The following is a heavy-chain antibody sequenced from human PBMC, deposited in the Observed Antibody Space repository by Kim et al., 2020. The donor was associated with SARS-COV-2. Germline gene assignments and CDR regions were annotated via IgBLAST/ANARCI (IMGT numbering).Heavy chain of an antibody. CDR3: ASGRGTSMLHLSYLDY. CDR2: IFTSGST. V-gene: IGHV4-4*07. J-gene: IGHJ4*02. Sequence: SETLSLTCTVSGDSISGYYWSWIRQPAGKGLEWIGLIFTSGSTDYNPSLKRRVTMSVDTSKNQFSLKLTSVTAADTAVYYCASGRGTSMLHLSYLDYWGQGTLVTVSS. D-gene: IGHD2-2*01. CDR1: GDSISGYY.